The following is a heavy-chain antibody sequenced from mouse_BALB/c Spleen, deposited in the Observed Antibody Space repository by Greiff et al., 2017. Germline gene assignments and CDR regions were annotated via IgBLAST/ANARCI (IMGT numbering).Heavy chain of an antibody. CDR3: ARHRGKTGTGAMDY. CDR2: ISNGGGST. J-gene: IGHJ4*01. CDR1: GFTFSSYT. Sequence: EVNLVESGGGLVQPGGSLKLSCAASGFTFSSYTMSWVRQTPEKRLEWVAYISNGGGSTYYPDTVKGRFTISRDNAKNTLYLQMSSLKSEDTAMYYCARHRGKTGTGAMDYWGQGTSVTVSS. V-gene: IGHV5-12-2*01. D-gene: IGHD4-1*01.